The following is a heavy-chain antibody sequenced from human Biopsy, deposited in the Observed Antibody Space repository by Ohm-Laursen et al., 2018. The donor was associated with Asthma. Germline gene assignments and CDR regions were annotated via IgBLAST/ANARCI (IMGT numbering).Heavy chain of an antibody. J-gene: IGHJ2*01. D-gene: IGHD3-16*01. CDR1: GGTFNNYA. Sequence: SVKVSCKASGGTFNNYAINWVRQAPGQGLEWMGGLSPMIGRANYAQKFQGRVTISADRSTSTAYMELSSLRSEDTAVYYCARDQGDFWFFDLWGRGSLVTVSS. CDR3: ARDQGDFWFFDL. CDR2: LSPMIGRA. V-gene: IGHV1-69*10.